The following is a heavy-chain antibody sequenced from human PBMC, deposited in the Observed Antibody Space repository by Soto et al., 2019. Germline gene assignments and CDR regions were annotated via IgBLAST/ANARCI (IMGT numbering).Heavy chain of an antibody. CDR3: AKESAAYSGGWHAMDV. CDR1: GFSFDDYA. D-gene: IGHD6-19*01. J-gene: IGHJ6*02. Sequence: EVQLVESGGALVQPGRSLRLSCAASGFSFDDYAMHWVRQAPGKGLEWVSGFSWNSATIGYAESVKGRFTISRDNAKNSIHLQMNSLRAEDTAVYFCAKESAAYSGGWHAMDVWGQGTTVIVSS. CDR2: FSWNSATI. V-gene: IGHV3-9*01.